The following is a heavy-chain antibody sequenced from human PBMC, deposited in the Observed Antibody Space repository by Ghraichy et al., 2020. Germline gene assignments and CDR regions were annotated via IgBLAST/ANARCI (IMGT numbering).Heavy chain of an antibody. Sequence: GGSLRLSCVASGFTFSSYEMNWVRQAPGKGLECVSYITSGGSSIYYADSVKGRFTISRDNAKNSLYLQMNSLRVEDTAVYYCARYGSIDYWGQGTLVTVSS. CDR2: ITSGGSSI. J-gene: IGHJ4*02. D-gene: IGHD1-26*01. V-gene: IGHV3-48*03. CDR3: ARYGSIDY. CDR1: GFTFSSYE.